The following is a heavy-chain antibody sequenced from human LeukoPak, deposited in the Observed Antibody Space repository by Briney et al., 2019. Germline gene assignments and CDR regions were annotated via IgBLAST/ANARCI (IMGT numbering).Heavy chain of an antibody. J-gene: IGHJ4*02. D-gene: IGHD2-15*01. CDR3: ARDSGGSCYGVLDY. CDR2: MNPNSGNT. V-gene: IGHV1-8*01. CDR1: GYTFTSYD. Sequence: ASVTVSCKASGYTFTSYDINWVRQATGQGLEWMGWMNPNSGNTGYAQKFQGRVTMTRNTSISTAYMELSSLRSEDTAVYYCARDSGGSCYGVLDYWGQGTLVTVSS.